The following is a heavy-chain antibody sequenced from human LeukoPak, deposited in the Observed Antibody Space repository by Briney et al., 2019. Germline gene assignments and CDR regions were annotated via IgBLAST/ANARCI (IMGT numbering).Heavy chain of an antibody. CDR1: GFTFSSYS. D-gene: IGHD6-19*01. Sequence: GGSLRLSCAASGFTFSSYSMNWVRQAPGKGLEWVSSISSSSSYIYYADSVKGRFTISRDNAKNSLYLQMNSLRAEDTAVYYCARRRLAVAARGPIDYWGQGTLVTVSS. CDR3: ARRRLAVAARGPIDY. J-gene: IGHJ4*02. V-gene: IGHV3-21*01. CDR2: ISSSSSYI.